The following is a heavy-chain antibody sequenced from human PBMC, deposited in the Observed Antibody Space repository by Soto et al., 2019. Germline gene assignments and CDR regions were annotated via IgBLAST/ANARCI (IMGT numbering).Heavy chain of an antibody. Sequence: QLQLQESGPGLVKPSETLSLTCTVSGGSISSSSYYWGWIRQPPGKGLEWIGRIYYSGGTYYNPSIKSRVTISVDTSKNQFSLKLSSVTAADTAVFYCARQDSSGYYALFDYWGQGTLVTVSS. CDR3: ARQDSSGYYALFDY. J-gene: IGHJ4*02. CDR2: IYYSGGT. D-gene: IGHD3-22*01. CDR1: GGSISSSSYY. V-gene: IGHV4-39*01.